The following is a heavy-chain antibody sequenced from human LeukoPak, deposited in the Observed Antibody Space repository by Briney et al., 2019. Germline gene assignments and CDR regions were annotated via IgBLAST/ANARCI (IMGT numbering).Heavy chain of an antibody. CDR3: AREDGIVGATSAFDI. V-gene: IGHV3-21*01. CDR1: GFTFTTYT. CDR2: INSRSNYR. D-gene: IGHD1-26*01. Sequence: PGGSLRLSCAASGFTFTTYTMNWVRQAPGRGLEWVSSINSRSNYRYYADSVKGRFTISRDNAKNSLYLQMNSLRAEDTAVYYCAREDGIVGATSAFDIWGQGTMVTVSP. J-gene: IGHJ3*02.